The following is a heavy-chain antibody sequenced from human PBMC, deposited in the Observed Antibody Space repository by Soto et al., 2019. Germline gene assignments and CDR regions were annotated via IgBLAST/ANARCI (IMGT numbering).Heavy chain of an antibody. CDR2: ISAYNGNK. V-gene: IGHV1-18*01. Sequence: QVQLVQSGAEVKKPGASVKVSCKASDYSFTSYGVTWVRQAPGQGLEWMGWISAYNGNKKYAQKLQGRVTMTTDTSTSTAYMELRSLRSDDTAVYYCARDLGQQLVDYWGQGTLVTVSS. CDR1: DYSFTSYG. J-gene: IGHJ4*02. D-gene: IGHD6-13*01. CDR3: ARDLGQQLVDY.